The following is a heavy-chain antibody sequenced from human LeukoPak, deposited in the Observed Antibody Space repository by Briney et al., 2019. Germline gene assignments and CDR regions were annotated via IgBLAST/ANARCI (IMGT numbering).Heavy chain of an antibody. V-gene: IGHV3-15*01. J-gene: IGHJ4*02. Sequence: GGSLRLSCAASGFTFSNAWMTWVRQAPGKGLEWVGRIKSKTDGGTRDYAAPVKGRFTISRDDSKKTLYLQMNSLKTEDTAVYYCSTSSRPILMTDYWGQGILVTVS. D-gene: IGHD2-21*01. CDR2: IKSKTDGGTR. CDR3: STSSRPILMTDY. CDR1: GFTFSNAW.